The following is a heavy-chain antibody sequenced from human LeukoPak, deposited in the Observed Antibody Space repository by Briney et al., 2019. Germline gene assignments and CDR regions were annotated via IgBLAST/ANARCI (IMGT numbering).Heavy chain of an antibody. D-gene: IGHD5-18*01. CDR1: GIIFSNYW. CDR3: ARGGGYSYGSFDY. CDR2: INRDGSST. J-gene: IGHJ4*02. Sequence: GGSLRLSCAASGIIFSNYWMHWVRQAPGKGLVWVSRINRDGSSTSYADSVKGRSTISRDNAKNTLYLQMNSLRAEDTAVYYCARGGGYSYGSFDYWGQGTLVTVSS. V-gene: IGHV3-74*01.